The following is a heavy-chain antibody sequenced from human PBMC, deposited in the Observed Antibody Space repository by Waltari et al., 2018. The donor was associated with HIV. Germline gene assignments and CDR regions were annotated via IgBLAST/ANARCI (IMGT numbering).Heavy chain of an antibody. CDR2: IDADAQTT. Sequence: EVRLFAGGGARVQPGDALTLFCQVSGTTFWTFSLSGVRQSPRSGLEWLATIDADAQTTHYAEALKGRSVVSRDESKKQLCLKMDDRRVDDTAVYFCTTHLTGTGSFFYYIMDNWGRGTTVTVS. J-gene: IGHJ6*02. CDR1: GTTFWTFS. D-gene: IGHD3-9*01. V-gene: IGHV3-23*01. CDR3: TTHLTGTGSFFYYIMDN.